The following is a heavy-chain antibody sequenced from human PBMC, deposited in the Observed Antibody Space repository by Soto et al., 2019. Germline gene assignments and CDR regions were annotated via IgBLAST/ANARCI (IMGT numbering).Heavy chain of an antibody. Sequence: SQTLSLTCVGSGDTVSSNSVAWNWVRQSPSRGLGWLGRTYYRSRWYSDYAVSVRSRIDINADTSKNQVSLQLNSVTPEDTAVYYCARSEEDSDYYYYGMDVWGQGTTVTVSS. J-gene: IGHJ6*02. V-gene: IGHV6-1*01. D-gene: IGHD2-15*01. CDR2: TYYRSRWYS. CDR3: ARSEEDSDYYYYGMDV. CDR1: GDTVSSNSVA.